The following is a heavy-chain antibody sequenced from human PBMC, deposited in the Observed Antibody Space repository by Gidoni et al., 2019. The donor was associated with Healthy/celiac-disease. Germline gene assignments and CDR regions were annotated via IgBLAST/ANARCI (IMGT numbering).Heavy chain of an antibody. D-gene: IGHD3-10*01. J-gene: IGHJ4*02. CDR1: GGSFRGYY. V-gene: IGHV4-34*01. CDR3: ARRGNVITMVRGVIKGVFDY. CDR2: INHSGIT. Sequence: QVQLQQWGAGLVKPSETLSITCAVYGGSFRGYYWSWIRQPPGQGLEWIGEINHSGITNYNPFLKSRVTISVDTSKNQFSLKLSSVPAADTAVYYCARRGNVITMVRGVIKGVFDYWGQGTLVTVSS.